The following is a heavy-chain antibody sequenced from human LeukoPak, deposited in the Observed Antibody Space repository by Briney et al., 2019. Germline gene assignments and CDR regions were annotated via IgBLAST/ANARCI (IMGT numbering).Heavy chain of an antibody. V-gene: IGHV1-18*01. J-gene: IGHJ4*02. CDR2: ISDHNGNT. CDR1: GYNFAKFV. D-gene: IGHD3/OR15-3a*01. Sequence: ASVKVSCKTSGYNFAKFVITWVRQAPGQELECMGWISDHNGNTKFAQKFHGRVTLTTDTLTTTAYMELRSPGSDDTAVYYCWRALTGVFGLDIFNYWGQGTLVTVSS. CDR3: WRALTGVFGLDIFNY.